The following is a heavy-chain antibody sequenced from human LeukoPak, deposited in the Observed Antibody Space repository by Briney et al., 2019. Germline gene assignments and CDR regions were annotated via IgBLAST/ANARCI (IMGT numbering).Heavy chain of an antibody. Sequence: NRGESLRISCKGSGYSITNYWIGWVRQMPEKRLEWMGIIYPGDSDTRYSPSFQGQVTISADKSISTAYLQWSSLKASDTAMYYCARAPPCGYDRAARAFDIWGQGTMVTVSS. V-gene: IGHV5-51*01. D-gene: IGHD5-12*01. J-gene: IGHJ3*02. CDR3: ARAPPCGYDRAARAFDI. CDR1: GYSITNYW. CDR2: IYPGDSDT.